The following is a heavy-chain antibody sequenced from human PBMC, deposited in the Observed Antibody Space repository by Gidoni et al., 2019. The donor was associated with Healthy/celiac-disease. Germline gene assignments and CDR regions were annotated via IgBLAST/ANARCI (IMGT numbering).Heavy chain of an antibody. CDR1: GFTFSIYA. J-gene: IGHJ4*02. D-gene: IGHD1-26*01. CDR3: AKLVGAIPVAH. Sequence: EVQLLESGGGLVQPGGSLRLSCAASGFTFSIYAMRWVRQAPGKGLEWVSTISGSGGSTYYADSVKGRFTISRDNSKNTLYLQMNSLRVEDTAVYYCAKLVGAIPVAHWGQGTLVTVSS. CDR2: ISGSGGST. V-gene: IGHV3-23*01.